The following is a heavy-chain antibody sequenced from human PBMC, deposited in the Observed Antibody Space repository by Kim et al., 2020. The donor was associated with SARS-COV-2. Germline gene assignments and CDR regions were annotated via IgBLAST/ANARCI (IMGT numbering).Heavy chain of an antibody. V-gene: IGHV1-18*04. Sequence: ASVKVSCKASGYTFTSYGISWVRQAPGQGLEWMGWISAYNGNTNYAQKLQGRVTMTTDTSTSTAYMELRSLRSDDTAVYYCARDQGYCSSTSCYSLVYFQHWGQGTLVTVSS. CDR3: ARDQGYCSSTSCYSLVYFQH. D-gene: IGHD2-2*01. J-gene: IGHJ1*01. CDR1: GYTFTSYG. CDR2: ISAYNGNT.